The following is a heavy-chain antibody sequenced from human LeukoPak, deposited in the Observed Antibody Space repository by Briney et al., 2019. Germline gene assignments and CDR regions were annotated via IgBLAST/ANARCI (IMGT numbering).Heavy chain of an antibody. CDR3: AKRGVVIRVILVGFHKEAYYFDS. J-gene: IGHJ4*02. CDR1: GFTLSNYG. V-gene: IGHV3-23*01. D-gene: IGHD3-22*01. Sequence: GSLTLTCAVSGFTLSNYGMSWVRQAPGQGLEWVAGISDSGSRTNYADSVKGRFTISRDNPKNTLYLQMNSLRAEDTAVYFCAKRGVVIRVILVGFHKEAYYFDSWGQGALVTVSS. CDR2: ISDSGSRT.